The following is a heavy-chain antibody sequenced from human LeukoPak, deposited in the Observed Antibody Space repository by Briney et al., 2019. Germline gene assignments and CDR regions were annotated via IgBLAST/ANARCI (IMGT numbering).Heavy chain of an antibody. D-gene: IGHD4-17*01. Sequence: GGSLRLSCAASGFTFDDYNMHWVRQAPGKGPEWVSLISRDGGSTYYADSVKGRFTISRDNSKNSLYLQMNSLRTEDTALYYCAKGYGDFDSYFDSWGQGTLVTVSS. V-gene: IGHV3-43*01. J-gene: IGHJ4*02. CDR3: AKGYGDFDSYFDS. CDR1: GFTFDDYN. CDR2: ISRDGGST.